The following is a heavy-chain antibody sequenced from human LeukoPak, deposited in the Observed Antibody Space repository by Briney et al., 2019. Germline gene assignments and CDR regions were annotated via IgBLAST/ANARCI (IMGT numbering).Heavy chain of an antibody. D-gene: IGHD4-17*01. CDR1: GLPFSNHW. Sequence: GGSLSLSRAVSGLPFSNHWMTWVRQAPGKGLERVANINQDGSEKYYVDSVKGRFSISRDNAKSSLYLQMNSLRVEDTAMYFCAIEGYGDYHIGRQGPIVSVSS. J-gene: IGHJ3*02. CDR3: AIEGYGDYHI. V-gene: IGHV3-7*01. CDR2: INQDGSEK.